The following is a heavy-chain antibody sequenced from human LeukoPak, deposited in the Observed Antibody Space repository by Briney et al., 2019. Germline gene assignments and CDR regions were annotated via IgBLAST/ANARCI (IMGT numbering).Heavy chain of an antibody. D-gene: IGHD6-19*01. J-gene: IGHJ4*02. CDR2: ISSSSSTI. CDR1: GFTLSSYS. Sequence: GGSLRLSCAASGFTLSSYSMNWVRQAPGKGLEWVSYISSSSSTIYYADSVKGRFTISRDNAKNSLYLQMNSLRAEDTAVYYCARGAVVAGSVSIDYWGQGTLVTVSS. V-gene: IGHV3-48*01. CDR3: ARGAVVAGSVSIDY.